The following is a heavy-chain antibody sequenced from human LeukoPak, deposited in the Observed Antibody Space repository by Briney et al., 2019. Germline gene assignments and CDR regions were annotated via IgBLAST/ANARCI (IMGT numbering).Heavy chain of an antibody. V-gene: IGHV5-51*01. J-gene: IGHJ2*01. Sequence: GESLKISCKGSGYSFTSYWIGWVRQMPGKDLEWMGIIYPGDSDTRYSPSFQGQVTISADKSISTAYLQWSSLKASDTAMYYCARSDYSNYWYFDLWGRGTLVTVSS. CDR1: GYSFTSYW. D-gene: IGHD4-11*01. CDR3: ARSDYSNYWYFDL. CDR2: IYPGDSDT.